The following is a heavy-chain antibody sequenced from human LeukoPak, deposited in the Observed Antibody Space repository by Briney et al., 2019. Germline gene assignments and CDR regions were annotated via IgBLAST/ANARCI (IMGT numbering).Heavy chain of an antibody. V-gene: IGHV3-30*18. D-gene: IGHD3-22*01. J-gene: IGHJ4*02. CDR2: ISHDGNNK. CDR3: EKDGYDGSGAYIDY. CDR1: GFTFSSYG. Sequence: GGSLRLSCAASGFTFSSYGMHWVRQAPGKGLEWVAAISHDGNNKYNADSVKGRFTISRDNSKNTLYLQMNSLRAEDTTVYYCEKDGYDGSGAYIDYWGQGTLVIVSS.